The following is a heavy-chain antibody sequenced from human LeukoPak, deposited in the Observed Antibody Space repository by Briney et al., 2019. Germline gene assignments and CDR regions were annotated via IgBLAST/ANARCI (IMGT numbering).Heavy chain of an antibody. J-gene: IGHJ4*02. D-gene: IGHD5-18*01. V-gene: IGHV4-59*12. CDR1: IVSIKNYY. CDR3: ARGLDEDTAMALFDY. CDR2: IYYTGST. Sequence: PSETLSLTCSFSIVSIKNYYWNWIRQSPGKGLQWIGYIYYTGSTDYNFSLKSRVTISLDTSENQFSLRLNSVTAADTAVYYCARGLDEDTAMALFDYWGQGTLVTVSS.